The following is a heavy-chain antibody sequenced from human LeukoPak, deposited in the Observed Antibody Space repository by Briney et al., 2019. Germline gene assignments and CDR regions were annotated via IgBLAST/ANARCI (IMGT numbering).Heavy chain of an antibody. Sequence: GGSLRLSCAASGFTFSSNWMHWVRQAPGKGLVWVSRINSDGSSTSYADSVKGRFTISRDNAKNTLYLQMNSLRAEDTAVYYCARDRPVRGDHFDYWGQGTLVTVSS. J-gene: IGHJ4*02. CDR3: ARDRPVRGDHFDY. CDR1: GFTFSSNW. CDR2: INSDGSST. V-gene: IGHV3-74*01. D-gene: IGHD3-10*01.